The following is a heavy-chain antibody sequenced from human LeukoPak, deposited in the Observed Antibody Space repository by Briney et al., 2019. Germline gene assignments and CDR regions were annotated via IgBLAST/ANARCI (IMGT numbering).Heavy chain of an antibody. CDR3: ARGTIVRVVISRYYYYMDV. Sequence: ASVKVSCKASGGTFSSYAISWVRQGPGQGLEWMGGVIPIFGTANYAQKFQGRVTITADESTSTAYMELSSLRSEDTPVYYFARGTIVRVVISRYYYYMDVWGKGTTVTVSS. V-gene: IGHV1-69*13. CDR1: GGTFSSYA. D-gene: IGHD3-3*01. CDR2: VIPIFGTA. J-gene: IGHJ6*03.